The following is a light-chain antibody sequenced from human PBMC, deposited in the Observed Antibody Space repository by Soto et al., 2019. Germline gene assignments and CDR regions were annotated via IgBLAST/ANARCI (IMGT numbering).Light chain of an antibody. J-gene: IGKJ1*01. CDR2: GAS. Sequence: EIVLTQSPGTLSLSPGERATLSCRASQSVSSSYLAWYQQKPGQAPRLLIYGASSRATGIPDRFSGSGSGXXXXXTXXRXEPEDFAVYYCQQYGSSPVTFGQGTKVEIK. V-gene: IGKV3-20*01. CDR3: QQYGSSPVT. CDR1: QSVSSSY.